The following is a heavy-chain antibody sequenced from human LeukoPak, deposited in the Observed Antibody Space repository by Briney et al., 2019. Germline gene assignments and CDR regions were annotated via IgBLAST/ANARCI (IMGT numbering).Heavy chain of an antibody. V-gene: IGHV1-24*01. CDR1: GYTLTELS. D-gene: IGHD6-19*01. Sequence: ASVKVSCKVSGYTLTELSMHWVRQAPGKGLEWMGGFDPEDGETIYAQKFQGRVTMTTDTSTSTAYMELRSLRSDDTAVYYCARSDSGWYFDLWGRGTLVTVSS. J-gene: IGHJ2*01. CDR2: FDPEDGET. CDR3: ARSDSGWYFDL.